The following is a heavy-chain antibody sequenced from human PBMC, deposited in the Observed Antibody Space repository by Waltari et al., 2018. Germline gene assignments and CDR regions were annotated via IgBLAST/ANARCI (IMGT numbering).Heavy chain of an antibody. CDR3: ARWSIAARPGYFQH. CDR1: GGSIRSSSYY. CDR2: IYYSGST. D-gene: IGHD6-6*01. V-gene: IGHV4-39*01. Sequence: QLQLQESGPGLVKPSETLSLTCTVSGGSIRSSSYYWGWIRQPPGKGLEWIGSIYYSGSTYYNPSLKSRVTISVDTSKNQFSLKLSSVTAADTAVYYCARWSIAARPGYFQHWGQGTLVTVSS. J-gene: IGHJ1*01.